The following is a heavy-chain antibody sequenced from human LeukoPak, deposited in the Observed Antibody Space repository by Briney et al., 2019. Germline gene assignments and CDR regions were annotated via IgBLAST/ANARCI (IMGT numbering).Heavy chain of an antibody. D-gene: IGHD1-26*01. V-gene: IGHV4-39*01. CDR2: MYYSGST. Sequence: ASETLSLTCTVSGGSVSSISSYWVWIRQPPGKGLEWIGSMYYSGSTHYKPSLKSRVTMSVDTSKNQFSLKLSSVTAADTAVYYCARLRGATSGYFDYWGQGTLVTVSS. CDR3: ARLRGATSGYFDY. CDR1: GGSVSSISSY. J-gene: IGHJ4*02.